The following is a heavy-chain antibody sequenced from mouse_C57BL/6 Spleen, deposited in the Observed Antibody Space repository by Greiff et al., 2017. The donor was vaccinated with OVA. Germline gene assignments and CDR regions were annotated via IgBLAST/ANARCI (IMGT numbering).Heavy chain of an antibody. J-gene: IGHJ1*03. Sequence: VKLMESGPGLVAPSQSLSITCTVSGFSLTSYGVHWVRQPPGKGLEWLVVIWSDGSTTYNSALKSRLSISKDNSKSQVFLKMNSLQTDDTAMYYCARSYDYDVNWYFDVWGTGTTVTVSS. CDR1: GFSLTSYG. D-gene: IGHD2-4*01. CDR3: ARSYDYDVNWYFDV. V-gene: IGHV2-6*03. CDR2: IWSDGST.